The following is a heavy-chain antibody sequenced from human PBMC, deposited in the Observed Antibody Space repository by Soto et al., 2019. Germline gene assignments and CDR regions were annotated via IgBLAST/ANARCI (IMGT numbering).Heavy chain of an antibody. CDR2: IKSKTDGRTT. D-gene: IGHD3-22*01. J-gene: IGHJ4*02. CDR3: TTVGSSSGYYKIVY. CDR1: GFTFSNAW. V-gene: IGHV3-15*01. Sequence: GGSLRLSCAASGFTFSNAWMSWVRQAPGKGLEWVGRIKSKTDGRTTDYAAPVKGRFTISRDDSKNTLYLQMNSLKTEDTAVYYCTTVGSSSGYYKIVYWGQGTLVTVSS.